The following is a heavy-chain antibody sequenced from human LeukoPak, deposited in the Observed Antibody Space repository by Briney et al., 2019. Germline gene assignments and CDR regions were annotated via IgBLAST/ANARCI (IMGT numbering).Heavy chain of an antibody. CDR1: GFTFSNFA. V-gene: IGHV3-23*01. D-gene: IGHD6-19*01. CDR3: AKGMGLAHYYFYGMHV. CDR2: IGGGDGSI. Sequence: QPGGYLRLSCAASGFTFSNFAVNWVRQAPGKGLEWVSVIGGGDGSIYYADSVKGRFTISRDNSKNTLYLQMTSLRAEDAAIYYCAKGMGLAHYYFYGMHVWGQGTTVTVSS. J-gene: IGHJ6*02.